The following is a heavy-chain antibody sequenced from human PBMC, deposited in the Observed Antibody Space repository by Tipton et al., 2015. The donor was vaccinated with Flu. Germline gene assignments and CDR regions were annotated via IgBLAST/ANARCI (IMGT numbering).Heavy chain of an antibody. D-gene: IGHD2-21*02. J-gene: IGHJ5*02. V-gene: IGHV4-31*03. CDR2: IYYSGST. CDR3: ARVHLVVVTAILWFDP. Sequence: TLSLTCTVSGGSISSGGYYWSWIRQHPGKGLEWIGYIYYSGSTYYNPSLKSRVTISVGTSKNQFSLELSSVTAADTAVYYCARVHLVVVTAILWFDPWGQGTLVTVSS. CDR1: GGSISSGGYY.